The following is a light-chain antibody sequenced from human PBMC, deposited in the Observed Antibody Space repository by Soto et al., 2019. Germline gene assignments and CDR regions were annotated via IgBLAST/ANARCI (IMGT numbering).Light chain of an antibody. J-gene: IGKJ3*01. Sequence: EIVMTQSPATLSVSPGERATLSCRASQSVSSNLAGYQQKPGQAPRLLIYGAFNRATGIPPRFSGSGSGTEFTLTISSLQSEDFAVYSCQHYNNWPPRFTFGPGTKVEIK. CDR3: QHYNNWPPRFT. V-gene: IGKV3D-15*01. CDR2: GAF. CDR1: QSVSSN.